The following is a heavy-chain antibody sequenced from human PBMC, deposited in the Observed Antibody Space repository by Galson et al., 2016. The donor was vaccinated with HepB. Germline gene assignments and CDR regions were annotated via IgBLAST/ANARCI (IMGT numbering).Heavy chain of an antibody. J-gene: IGHJ5*01. V-gene: IGHV3-23*01. CDR1: GFSFRSYG. CDR3: AKNLRAADSSGWQNYFDT. Sequence: SLRLSCAASGFSFRSYGMSWVRQAPGKGLEWVSAISPSGETAYYADSVKGRFAFSRDNSKNTLFLQMNSLRVEDTALYYCAKNLRAADSSGWQNYFDTWGYGTLVTVSS. CDR2: ISPSGETA. D-gene: IGHD6-19*01.